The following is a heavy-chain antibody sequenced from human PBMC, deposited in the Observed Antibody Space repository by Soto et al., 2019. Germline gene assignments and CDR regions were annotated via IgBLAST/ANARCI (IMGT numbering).Heavy chain of an antibody. J-gene: IGHJ4*02. CDR1: GFIFNTYA. V-gene: IGHV3-64*01. Sequence: PGGSLRLSFTASGFIFNTYAMHWVRQAPGKGLEYVSAITNNGGSTYYANSVKGRFTISRDNSKNTLYLQMGSLRPEDMAVYYCARAEGSGSYPYWGQGT. CDR2: ITNNGGST. D-gene: IGHD3-10*01. CDR3: ARAEGSGSYPY.